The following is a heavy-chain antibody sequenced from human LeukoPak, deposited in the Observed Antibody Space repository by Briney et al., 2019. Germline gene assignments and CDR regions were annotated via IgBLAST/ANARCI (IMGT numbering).Heavy chain of an antibody. CDR3: ARVSVAGAVIDAFDM. Sequence: GGSLRLSCAASGFTFNRNNMNWVRQAPGKGLEWVSYISSTSITMYYADSVKGRFTISRDNAKNSLYLQMNGLRAEDTAVYYCARVSVAGAVIDAFDMWGQGTMVTVSS. CDR2: ISSTSITM. J-gene: IGHJ3*02. V-gene: IGHV3-48*04. D-gene: IGHD6-19*01. CDR1: GFTFNRNN.